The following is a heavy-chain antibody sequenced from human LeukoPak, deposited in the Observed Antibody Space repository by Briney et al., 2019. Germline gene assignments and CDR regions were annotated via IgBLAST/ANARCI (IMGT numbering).Heavy chain of an antibody. J-gene: IGHJ6*02. CDR3: TTDSYCSTTTCYASCNYYYGLDA. CDR2: IYRNADGGTT. CDR1: GFTFSNAW. V-gene: IGHV3-15*05. Sequence: PGGSLRLSCAASGFTFSNAWMTWVRQAPGKGLEWVGRIYRNADGGTTDYAAPVKGRFTIARDDSKNTLYLQMNSLKTEDTAVYYCTTDSYCSTTTCYASCNYYYGLDAWGQGTSVTVSS. D-gene: IGHD2-2*01.